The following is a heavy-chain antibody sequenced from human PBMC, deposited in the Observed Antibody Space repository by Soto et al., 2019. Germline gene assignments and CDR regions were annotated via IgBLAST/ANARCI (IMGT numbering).Heavy chain of an antibody. J-gene: IGHJ6*02. V-gene: IGHV1-69*12. CDR2: IIPIFGTA. CDR3: ARTGSIAARPGGNYYYGMDV. D-gene: IGHD6-6*01. Sequence: QVQLVQSGAEVKKPGSSVKVSCKASGGTFSSYAISWVRQAPGQGLEWMGGIIPIFGTANYAQKFQGRVTIPADESTSTAYMELSSLRSEDTAVYYCARTGSIAARPGGNYYYGMDVWGQGTTVTVSS. CDR1: GGTFSSYA.